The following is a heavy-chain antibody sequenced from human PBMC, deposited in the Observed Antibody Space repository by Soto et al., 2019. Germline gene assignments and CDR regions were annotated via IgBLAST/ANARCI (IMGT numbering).Heavy chain of an antibody. CDR1: GGSISNYY. V-gene: IGHV4-59*01. J-gene: IGHJ6*02. CDR3: AKDFGFFGMDV. D-gene: IGHD3-16*01. Sequence: PSETLSLTCTVSGGSISNYYWNWIRQPPGKGLEWIGYFYYSGSSNYNPSLKSRVTVSADTSKNQFSLNLRSVTAADTAVYYCAKDFGFFGMDVWGQGTTVTVSS. CDR2: FYYSGSS.